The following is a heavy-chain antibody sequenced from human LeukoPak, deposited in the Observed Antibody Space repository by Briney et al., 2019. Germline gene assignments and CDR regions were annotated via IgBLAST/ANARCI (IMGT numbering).Heavy chain of an antibody. CDR2: IYSGGST. Sequence: GGSLRLSCAASGFTVSRNYMSWVRQAPGKGLEWVSVIYSGGSTYYADSVKGRFTISRDNSKNTLYLQMNSLRAEGTAVYYCAREYCSGGSCWFDYWGQGTLVTVSS. J-gene: IGHJ4*02. CDR1: GFTVSRNY. V-gene: IGHV3-53*01. CDR3: AREYCSGGSCWFDY. D-gene: IGHD2-15*01.